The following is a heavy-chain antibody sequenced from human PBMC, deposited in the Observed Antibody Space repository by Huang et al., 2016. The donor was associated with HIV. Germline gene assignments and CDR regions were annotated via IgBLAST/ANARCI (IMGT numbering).Heavy chain of an antibody. J-gene: IGHJ4*02. Sequence: EVQLVQSGAEVKKPGESLKISCKGSGYSFTSYWIGWVRQMPGKGLEGRGIIDPGDADTRYSPSVKGQVTSAADKSISTAYLQWSSLKASDTAMYYCARLSTTWYFDYWGQGTLVTVSS. CDR1: GYSFTSYW. D-gene: IGHD1-1*01. CDR2: IDPGDADT. CDR3: ARLSTTWYFDY. V-gene: IGHV5-51*01.